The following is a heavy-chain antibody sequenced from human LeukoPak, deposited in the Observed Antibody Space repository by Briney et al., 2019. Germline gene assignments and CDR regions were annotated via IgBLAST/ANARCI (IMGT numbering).Heavy chain of an antibody. CDR3: AISPLTWFDP. CDR2: IYYSGST. J-gene: IGHJ5*02. Sequence: SETLSLTCTVSGGSISSSSYYWGWLRQPPGKGLEWIGSIYYSGSTYYHPSLKSRVTISVHTSKNQFSLKLSSVSAADTAVYYCAISPLTWFDPWGQGTLVTVSS. V-gene: IGHV4-39*01. CDR1: GGSISSSSYY.